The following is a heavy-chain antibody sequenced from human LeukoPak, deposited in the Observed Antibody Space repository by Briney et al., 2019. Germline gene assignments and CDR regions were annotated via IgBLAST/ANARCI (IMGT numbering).Heavy chain of an antibody. CDR1: GGSMSSYY. Sequence: PSETLSLTCAVSGGSMSSYYWSWIRQAPGKGLEWIGYIYSSGSTNYNPSLKSRVAISEDTSKNQFSPRLTSVTAADTAVYYCARHPRASDPFDIWGQGTIVTVSS. V-gene: IGHV4-4*09. CDR3: ARHPRASDPFDI. J-gene: IGHJ3*02. CDR2: IYSSGST.